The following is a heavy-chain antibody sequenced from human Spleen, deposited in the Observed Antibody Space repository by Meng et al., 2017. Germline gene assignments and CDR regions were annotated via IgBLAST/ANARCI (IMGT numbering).Heavy chain of an antibody. CDR3: ARGPTTMAHDFDY. CDR1: GGSFSDYY. CDR2: INHSGST. J-gene: IGHJ4*02. D-gene: IGHD4-11*01. Sequence: QVQRQQGGALLLKPSELLSLTGVVSGGSFSDYYWSWIRQPPGKGLEWIGEINHSGSTNYNPSLESRATISVDTSQNNLSLKLSSVTAADSAVYYCARGPTTMAHDFDYWGQGTLVTVSS. V-gene: IGHV4-34*01.